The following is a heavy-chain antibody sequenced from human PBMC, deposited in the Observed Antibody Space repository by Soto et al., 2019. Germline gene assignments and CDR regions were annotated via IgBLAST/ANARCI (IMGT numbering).Heavy chain of an antibody. CDR2: ISYDGSNK. Sequence: PGGSLRLSCAASGFTFSSYGMHWVRQAPGKGLEWVAVISYDGSNKYYADSVKGRFTISRDNSKNTLYLQMNSLRAEDTAVYYCAKALGDFWSGFDYWGQGTLVTVSS. D-gene: IGHD3-3*01. J-gene: IGHJ4*02. CDR3: AKALGDFWSGFDY. CDR1: GFTFSSYG. V-gene: IGHV3-30*18.